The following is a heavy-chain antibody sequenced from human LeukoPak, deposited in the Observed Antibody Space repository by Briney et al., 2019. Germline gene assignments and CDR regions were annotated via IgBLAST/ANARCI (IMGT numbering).Heavy chain of an antibody. Sequence: ASVKVSCKASGYTFIGYYMHWVRQAPGQGLEWMGWINPNSGGANYAQKFQDRVTMTRDTSISTAYMELSRLRSDDTAVYYCARDGDSSAYCGPHGWFDPWGQGTLVTVSS. CDR2: INPNSGGA. CDR3: ARDGDSSAYCGPHGWFDP. J-gene: IGHJ5*02. CDR1: GYTFIGYY. D-gene: IGHD3-22*01. V-gene: IGHV1-2*02.